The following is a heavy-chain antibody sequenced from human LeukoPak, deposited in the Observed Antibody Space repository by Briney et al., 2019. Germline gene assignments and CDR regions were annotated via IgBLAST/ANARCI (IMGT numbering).Heavy chain of an antibody. J-gene: IGHJ4*02. CDR2: IYYSGST. CDR3: ARESGIVGATFDY. D-gene: IGHD1-26*01. V-gene: IGHV4-30-4*08. CDR1: GGSISSGDNY. Sequence: SQTLSLTCTVSGGSISSGDNYWSWIRQPPGKGLEWIGYIYYSGSTYYNPSLKSRVTISVDTSNNQFSLKLSSVTAADTAVYYCARESGIVGATFDYWGQGTLVTVSS.